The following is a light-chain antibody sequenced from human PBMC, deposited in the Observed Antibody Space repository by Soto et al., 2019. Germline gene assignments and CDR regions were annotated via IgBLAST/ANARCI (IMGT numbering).Light chain of an antibody. Sequence: QSALTQPPSASGSPGQSVTISCTGTSSDVGGCNYVSWYQQHPGKAPKLMIYEVSKRPSGVPGRFSGSKSGNTASLTVSGLQAEDEADYYCSSYAGSNNFVVFGGGTKLTVL. CDR2: EVS. CDR1: SSDVGGCNY. V-gene: IGLV2-8*01. CDR3: SSYAGSNNFVV. J-gene: IGLJ2*01.